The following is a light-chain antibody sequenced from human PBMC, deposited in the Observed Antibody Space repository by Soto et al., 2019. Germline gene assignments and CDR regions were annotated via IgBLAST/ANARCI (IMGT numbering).Light chain of an antibody. Sequence: EIVLTQSPGILSLSPGERASLSCGSSQRISSRYLAWDPQKPGQAPRLLSYGASSRATGIPDRFSGSVSGTDFTLTVSRLEPEDFAVYYCQQYGSSRALTFGGGTKVDI. J-gene: IGKJ4*01. CDR1: QRISSRY. V-gene: IGKV3-20*01. CDR3: QQYGSSRALT. CDR2: GAS.